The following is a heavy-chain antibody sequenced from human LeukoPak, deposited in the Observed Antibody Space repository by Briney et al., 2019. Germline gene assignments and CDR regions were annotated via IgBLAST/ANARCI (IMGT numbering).Heavy chain of an antibody. V-gene: IGHV3-23*01. CDR2: ISGSGGST. J-gene: IGHJ6*02. CDR1: GFTFSSYA. CDR3: ARERHYYYYGMDV. Sequence: PGGSLRLSCAASGFTFSSYAMSWVRQAPGKGLEWVSAISGSGGSTYYADSVKGRFTISRDNSRNTLYLQMNSLRAEDTAVYYCARERHYYYYGMDVWGQGTTVTVSS.